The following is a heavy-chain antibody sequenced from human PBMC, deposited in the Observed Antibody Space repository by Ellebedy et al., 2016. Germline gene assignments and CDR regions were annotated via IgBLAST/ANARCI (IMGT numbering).Heavy chain of an antibody. D-gene: IGHD1-7*01. V-gene: IGHV4-59*01. CDR1: GDSLSNSF. CDR3: ARDRIGNYLFDY. J-gene: IGHJ4*02. Sequence: GSLRLSCTVSGDSLSNSFWNWIRQSPGQGLEWVGYIHDSGRTKSNPSLKSRVTVSLDTSKKQFSLRLNSVTAADTAVYYCARDRIGNYLFDYWGQGVLVTVSS. CDR2: IHDSGRT.